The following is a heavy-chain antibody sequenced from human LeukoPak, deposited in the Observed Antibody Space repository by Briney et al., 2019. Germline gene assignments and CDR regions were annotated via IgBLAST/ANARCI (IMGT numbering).Heavy chain of an antibody. D-gene: IGHD3-22*01. Sequence: AGGSLRLSCAASVFAVSSNFMNGVRQAPGKGLEWVSVIYSGDTTHYADSVKGRFTISRDNFKNTVHLQMNSLRAEDTAVYYCARVTADNDGYDFFDYWGQGTLVTVSS. V-gene: IGHV3-66*02. CDR2: IYSGDTT. CDR3: ARVTADNDGYDFFDY. CDR1: VFAVSSNF. J-gene: IGHJ4*02.